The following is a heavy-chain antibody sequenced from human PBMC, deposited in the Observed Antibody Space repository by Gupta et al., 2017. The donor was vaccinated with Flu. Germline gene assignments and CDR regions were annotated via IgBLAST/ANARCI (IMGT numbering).Heavy chain of an antibody. V-gene: IGHV4-61*02. CDR1: GGPVTGGSFH. Sequence: QLQESGPRLINPSQTLSLTCAVSGGPVTGGSFHWSWVRQPAGGGLQWIGRIYTGGYTNYNTSLRGRVTISLDRANNRFSLSLASVTAADTAVYYCAKVQGGLEPYPNWLDPWGPGILVTVSS. CDR3: AKVQGGLEPYPNWLDP. CDR2: IYTGGYT. D-gene: IGHD1-1*01. J-gene: IGHJ5*02.